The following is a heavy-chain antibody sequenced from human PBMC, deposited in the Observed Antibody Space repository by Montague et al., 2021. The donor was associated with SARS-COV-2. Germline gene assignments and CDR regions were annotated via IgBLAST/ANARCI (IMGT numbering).Heavy chain of an antibody. V-gene: IGHV3-48*03. J-gene: IGHJ6*02. CDR1: GFTFSSYE. CDR2: ISSSGSTI. Sequence: SLRLSCAASGFTFSSYEMNWVRQAPGKGLEWVSYISSSGSTIYYXDSVRGRFTISRDNAKNSLYLQMNSLRAEDTAVDYCARDRPWIQLWSYYYYGMDVRGQGTTVTVSS. D-gene: IGHD5-18*01. CDR3: ARDRPWIQLWSYYYYGMDV.